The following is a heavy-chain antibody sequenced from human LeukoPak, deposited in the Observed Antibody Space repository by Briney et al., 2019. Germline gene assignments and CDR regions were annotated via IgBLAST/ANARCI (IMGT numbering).Heavy chain of an antibody. Sequence: PGGSLRLSCAASGFTFDDYAMHWVRQAPGKGLEWVSLISGDGGSTYYADSVKGQFTISRDNSKNSLYLQMNSLRTEDTALYYRAKVDYGGNYWGQGTLVTVSS. CDR1: GFTFDDYA. D-gene: IGHD4-23*01. CDR3: AKVDYGGNY. V-gene: IGHV3-43*02. J-gene: IGHJ4*02. CDR2: ISGDGGST.